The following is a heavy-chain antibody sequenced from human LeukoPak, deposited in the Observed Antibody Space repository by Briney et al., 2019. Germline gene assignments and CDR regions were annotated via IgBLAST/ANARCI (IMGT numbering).Heavy chain of an antibody. Sequence: SETLSLTCTVSGGSISSYYWSWIRQPAGKGLEWIGRIYTSGSTNYNPSLKSRVTMSVDTSKNQFSLKLSSVTAADTAVYYRARVSMGLDILTGSNWFDPWGQGTLVTVSS. J-gene: IGHJ5*02. CDR1: GGSISSYY. CDR2: IYTSGST. V-gene: IGHV4-4*07. CDR3: ARVSMGLDILTGSNWFDP. D-gene: IGHD3-9*01.